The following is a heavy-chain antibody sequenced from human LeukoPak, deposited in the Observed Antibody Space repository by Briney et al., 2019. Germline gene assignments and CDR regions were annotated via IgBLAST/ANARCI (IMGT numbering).Heavy chain of an antibody. D-gene: IGHD3-16*01. J-gene: IGHJ4*02. Sequence: ASVKVSCKASGYTFTGYYMHWVRQAPGQGLEWMGRINPNSGGTNYAQKFQGRVTMTRDTSVSTAYMELSRLRSDDTAVYYCARRKGEPSIFDSWGQGTLVTVSS. CDR2: INPNSGGT. CDR1: GYTFTGYY. V-gene: IGHV1-2*06. CDR3: ARRKGEPSIFDS.